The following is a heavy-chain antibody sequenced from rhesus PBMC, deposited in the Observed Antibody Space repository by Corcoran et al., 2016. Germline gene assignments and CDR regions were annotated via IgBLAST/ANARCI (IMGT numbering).Heavy chain of an antibody. J-gene: IGHJ4*01. CDR2: VVPEDGEA. CDR1: GDTFTDNY. CDR3: ATSGGATYYFDY. V-gene: IGHV1-111*02. Sequence: EVQLVQSGAEVKKPGASGKISCKAAGDTFTDNYLPWVRQPPGKGLEWMGLVVPEDGEAIHAQKFQDRVTITADTSTDTAYMELSSLRSEDTAVYYCATSGGATYYFDYWGQGVLVTVSS. D-gene: IGHD6-25*01.